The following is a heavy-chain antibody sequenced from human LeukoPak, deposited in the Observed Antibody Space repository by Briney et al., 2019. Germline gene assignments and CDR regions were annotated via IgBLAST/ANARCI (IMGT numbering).Heavy chain of an antibody. V-gene: IGHV4-34*01. CDR3: ARGSYDFWSGYYSYYYYMDV. J-gene: IGHJ6*03. CDR2: INHSGST. D-gene: IGHD3-3*01. CDR1: GGSFSGYS. Sequence: PETLSLTCTVYGGSFSGYSWSWIRQPPGKGLEWIGDINHSGSTDYNPSLKSRVTISVDTSKNQFSLKLSSVTAADTAVYYCARGSYDFWSGYYSYYYYMDVWGKGTTVTVSS.